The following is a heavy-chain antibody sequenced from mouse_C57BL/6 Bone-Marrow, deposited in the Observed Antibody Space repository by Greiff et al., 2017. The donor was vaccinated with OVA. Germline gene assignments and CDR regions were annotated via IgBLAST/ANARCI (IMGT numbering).Heavy chain of an antibody. D-gene: IGHD2-4*01. V-gene: IGHV1-19*01. CDR2: INPYNGGT. J-gene: IGHJ1*03. CDR3: ARWDDSNWYFDV. Sequence: DVQLQESGPVLVKPGASVKMSCKASGYTFTDYYMNWVKQSHGKSLEWIGVINPYNGGTSYNQKFKGKATLTVDKSSSTAYMELNSLTSEDSAVYYCARWDDSNWYFDVWGTGTTVTVSS. CDR1: GYTFTDYY.